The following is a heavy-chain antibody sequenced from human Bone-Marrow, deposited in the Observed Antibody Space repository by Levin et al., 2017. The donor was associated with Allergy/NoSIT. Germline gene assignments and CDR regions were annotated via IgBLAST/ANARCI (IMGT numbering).Heavy chain of an antibody. CDR3: ARVPALRFLDLFLDY. V-gene: IGHV4-39*02. CDR2: VYFSGST. D-gene: IGHD3-9*01. Sequence: PSETLSLTCTVSGASIISATYYWGWVRQPPGKGLEWIGSVYFSGSTYLSPFLKSRVTMSVDTSRSHFSLNLSSVTAADTAVYYCARVPALRFLDLFLDYWGRGVLVTVSS. J-gene: IGHJ4*02. CDR1: GASIISATYY.